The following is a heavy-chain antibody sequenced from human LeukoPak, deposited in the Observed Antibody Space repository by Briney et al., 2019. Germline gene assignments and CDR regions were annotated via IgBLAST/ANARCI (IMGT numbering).Heavy chain of an antibody. J-gene: IGHJ4*02. Sequence: SETLSLTCAVYGGSFSGYYWSWIRQPPGKGLEWVGGINHSGSTNYNPSLKSRVTISVDTSKNQFSLKLSSVTAADTAVYYCARGLGGHIPFDYWGQGTLVTVSS. D-gene: IGHD2-15*01. V-gene: IGHV4-34*01. CDR3: ARGLGGHIPFDY. CDR1: GGSFSGYY. CDR2: INHSGST.